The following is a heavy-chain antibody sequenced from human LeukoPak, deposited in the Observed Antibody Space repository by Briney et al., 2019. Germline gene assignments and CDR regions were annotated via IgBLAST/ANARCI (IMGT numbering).Heavy chain of an antibody. D-gene: IGHD6-13*01. CDR1: GGSISSYY. CDR2: IYYSGNT. J-gene: IGHJ4*02. CDR3: ARDVVAAPGTWDY. V-gene: IGHV4-59*12. Sequence: SETLSLTCTVSGGSISSYYWSWIRQPPGKGLEWIGYIYYSGNTNYNPSLKSRVTISVDTSKNQFSLKLSSVTAADTAVYYCARDVVAAPGTWDYWGQGTLVTVSS.